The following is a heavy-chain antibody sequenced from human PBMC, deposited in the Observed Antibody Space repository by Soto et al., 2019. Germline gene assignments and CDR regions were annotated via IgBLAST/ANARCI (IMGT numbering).Heavy chain of an antibody. Sequence: QVQLVQSGAEVKKPGSSVKVSCKASGGTFSSYAISWVRQAPGQGLEWMGGIIPIFGTANYAQKFQGRVTITADESTSTAYMELSSLRSEDTAVYYCARADGSGSYFPHYHYGMDVWGQGTTVTVSS. D-gene: IGHD3-10*01. J-gene: IGHJ6*02. CDR1: GGTFSSYA. V-gene: IGHV1-69*01. CDR2: IIPIFGTA. CDR3: ARADGSGSYFPHYHYGMDV.